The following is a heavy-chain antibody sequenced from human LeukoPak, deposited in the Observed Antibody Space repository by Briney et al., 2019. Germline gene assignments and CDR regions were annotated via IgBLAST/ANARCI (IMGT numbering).Heavy chain of an antibody. CDR1: GFTFSSYS. CDR3: ARDCPSKQWLAPYYYYGMDV. J-gene: IGHJ6*02. Sequence: GGSLRLSCAASGFTFSSYSMNWVRQAPGKGLERVSSISSSSSYIYYADSVKGRFTISRDNAKNSLYLQMNSLRAEDTAVYYCARDCPSKQWLAPYYYYGMDVWGQGTTVTVSS. CDR2: ISSSSSYI. D-gene: IGHD6-19*01. V-gene: IGHV3-21*01.